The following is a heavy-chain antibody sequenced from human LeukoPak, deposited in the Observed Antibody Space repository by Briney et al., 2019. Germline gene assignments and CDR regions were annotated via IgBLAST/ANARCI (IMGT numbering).Heavy chain of an antibody. CDR3: AKRSTFWTMTTVTSPPWDY. V-gene: IGHV1-69*04. D-gene: IGHD4-17*01. Sequence: SVKVSCKASGGTFSSYAISWVRQAPGQGLEWMGRIIPILGIANYAQKFQGRVTITADKSTSTAHMELSSLRSEDTAVYYCAKRSTFWTMTTVTSPPWDYWGQGTLVTVSS. CDR1: GGTFSSYA. J-gene: IGHJ4*02. CDR2: IIPILGIA.